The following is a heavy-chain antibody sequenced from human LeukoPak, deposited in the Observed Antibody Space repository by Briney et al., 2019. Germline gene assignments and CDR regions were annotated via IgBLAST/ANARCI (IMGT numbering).Heavy chain of an antibody. CDR1: GGSISNSSYY. CDR3: ARHWVVTPNY. J-gene: IGHJ4*02. Sequence: SETLSLTCIVSGGSISNSSYYWVWIRQPPGKGLEWLGSIYYSGSAYYNPSLKSRATISVDTSKNQFTLKLTSVTAADTAVYYCARHWVVTPNYWGQGTLVTVSS. V-gene: IGHV4-39*01. D-gene: IGHD4-23*01. CDR2: IYYSGSA.